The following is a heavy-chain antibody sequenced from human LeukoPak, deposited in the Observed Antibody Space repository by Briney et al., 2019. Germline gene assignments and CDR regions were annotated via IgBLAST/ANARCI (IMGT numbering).Heavy chain of an antibody. V-gene: IGHV3-74*01. CDR2: INGDGSST. Sequence: GESLSLSCAVSGFTFSNYWMHWVRQAPGKGLVGVSRINGDGSSTTYADSLKGRFTISRDNAKNTLYLQMNSLRAEDTAVYYCARTSEGGYFDYWGQGAVVTVSS. CDR1: GFTFSNYW. J-gene: IGHJ4*02. CDR3: ARTSEGGYFDY.